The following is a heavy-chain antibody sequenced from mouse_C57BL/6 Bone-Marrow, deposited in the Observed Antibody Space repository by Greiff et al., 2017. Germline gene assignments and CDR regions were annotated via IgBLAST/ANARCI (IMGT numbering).Heavy chain of an antibody. CDR1: GFNIKDDY. CDR3: TTVYYYGSSPYYFDY. V-gene: IGHV14-4*01. Sequence: EVQLQQSGAELVRPGASVKLSCTASGFNIKDDYMHWVKQRPEQGLEWIGWIDPENGDTEYASKFQGKATITADTSSNTAYLQLSILTSEDTAVYYCTTVYYYGSSPYYFDYWGQGTTLTVSS. CDR2: IDPENGDT. D-gene: IGHD1-1*01. J-gene: IGHJ2*01.